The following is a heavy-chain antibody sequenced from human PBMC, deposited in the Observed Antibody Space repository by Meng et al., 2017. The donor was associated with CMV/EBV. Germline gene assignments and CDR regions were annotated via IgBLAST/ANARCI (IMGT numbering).Heavy chain of an antibody. Sequence: GESLKISCAASGFTFSCYAMHWVRRAPGKGLEWVAFIAFDGSNKYYADSVKGRFAVSRDNPKNTLYLQLNSLRREDTAMYYCARDDPIDSWGQGTLVTVSS. CDR3: ARDDPIDS. CDR2: IAFDGSNK. CDR1: GFTFSCYA. J-gene: IGHJ4*02. V-gene: IGHV3-30*09.